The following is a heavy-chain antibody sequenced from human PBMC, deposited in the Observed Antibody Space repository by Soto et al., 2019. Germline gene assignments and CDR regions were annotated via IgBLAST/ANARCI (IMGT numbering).Heavy chain of an antibody. V-gene: IGHV1-69*01. Sequence: VQLVQSGAEVKKPGSSVKVSCKASGGTFSSYAISWVRQAPGQGLEWMGGIIPISGTANYAQKCQGRVTITADESTSTAYMELSSLRSEDTAVYYCARSQGSSTSLEIYYYYYYGMDVWGQGTTVTVSS. J-gene: IGHJ6*02. CDR1: GGTFSSYA. D-gene: IGHD2-2*01. CDR2: IIPISGTA. CDR3: ARSQGSSTSLEIYYYYYYGMDV.